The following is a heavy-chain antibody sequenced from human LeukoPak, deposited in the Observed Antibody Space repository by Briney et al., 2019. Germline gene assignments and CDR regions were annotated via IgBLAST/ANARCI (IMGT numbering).Heavy chain of an antibody. CDR2: ISSSGGGTYI. D-gene: IGHD2-15*01. Sequence: GGSLRLSCAASGFTFGSFSMTWVRQAPGKGLEWVSTISSSGGGTYIYYADSVKGRFTISRDNAKNSLYLQMNSPRAEDTAVYYCARDPGRSGGSCYSDYWGQGTLVTVSS. CDR3: ARDPGRSGGSCYSDY. CDR1: GFTFGSFS. V-gene: IGHV3-21*01. J-gene: IGHJ4*02.